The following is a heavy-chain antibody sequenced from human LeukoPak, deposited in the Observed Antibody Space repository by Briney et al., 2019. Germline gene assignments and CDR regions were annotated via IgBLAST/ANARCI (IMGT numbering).Heavy chain of an antibody. V-gene: IGHV3-20*01. CDR2: INWNGGST. D-gene: IGHD3-3*01. CDR1: GFTFSSYA. Sequence: GGSLRLSCAASGFTFSSYAVSWVRQAPGKGLEWVSGINWNGGSTGYADSVKGRFTISRDNAKNSLYLQMNSLRAEDTALYHCARALYYDFWSGSPDDAFDIWGQGTMVTVSS. CDR3: ARALYYDFWSGSPDDAFDI. J-gene: IGHJ3*02.